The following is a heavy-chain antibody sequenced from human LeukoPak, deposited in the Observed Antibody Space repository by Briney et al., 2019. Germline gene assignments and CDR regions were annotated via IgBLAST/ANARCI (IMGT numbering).Heavy chain of an antibody. CDR3: AKDIEPPDSSGYYFAFDI. D-gene: IGHD3-22*01. V-gene: IGHV3-23*01. CDR1: GFTFSSYA. Sequence: PGGSLRLSCAASGFTFSSYAMSWVRQAPGKGLEWVSAISGSGGSTYYADSVKGRFTISRDNSKNTLYLQMNSLRAEDTAVYYCAKDIEPPDSSGYYFAFDIWGQGTMVTVSS. CDR2: ISGSGGST. J-gene: IGHJ3*02.